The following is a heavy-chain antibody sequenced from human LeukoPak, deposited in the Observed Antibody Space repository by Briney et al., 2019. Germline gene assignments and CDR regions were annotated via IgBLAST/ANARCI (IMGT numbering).Heavy chain of an antibody. J-gene: IGHJ4*02. CDR1: GYSISSGYY. CDR3: ARWLWQWLGPVDY. CDR2: IYHSGST. Sequence: SETLSLTCTVSGYSISSGYYWGWIRQPPGKGLEWIGSIYHSGSTYYNPSLKSRVTISVDTSKNQFSLKLSSATAADTAVYYCARWLWQWLGPVDYWGQGTLVTVSS. V-gene: IGHV4-38-2*02. D-gene: IGHD6-19*01.